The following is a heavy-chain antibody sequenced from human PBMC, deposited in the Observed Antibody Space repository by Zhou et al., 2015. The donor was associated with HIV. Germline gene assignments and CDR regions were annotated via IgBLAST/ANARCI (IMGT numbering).Heavy chain of an antibody. Sequence: QVQLVQSGAEVKKPGASVKVSCKASGYTFTGFSGYYMHWVRQATGQGLEWMGWMNPNSGNTGYAQKFQGRVTMTRNTSISTAYMELSSLRSEDTAVYYCASYYYDSGGPWDPHYFDYWGQGTLVTVSS. V-gene: IGHV1-8*02. CDR3: ASYYYDSGGPWDPHYFDY. CDR2: MNPNSGNT. J-gene: IGHJ4*02. CDR1: GYTFTGFSGYY. D-gene: IGHD3-22*01.